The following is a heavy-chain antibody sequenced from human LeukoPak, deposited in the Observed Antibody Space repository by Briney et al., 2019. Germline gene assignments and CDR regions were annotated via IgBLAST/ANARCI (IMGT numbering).Heavy chain of an antibody. V-gene: IGHV4-30-2*01. CDR1: GDSIDSGGYS. J-gene: IGHJ4*02. D-gene: IGHD3-10*01. CDR2: IHQSGTT. CDR3: ARRVAGSGTSYFDR. Sequence: SETLSLTCTISGDSIDSGGYSWSWIRQPPGKGLEWIGYIHQSGTTYRNPSLSSRVTMPKDSSKNQFSLSLHSVTAADTAVYYCARRVAGSGTSYFDRWGQGTPVTVSS.